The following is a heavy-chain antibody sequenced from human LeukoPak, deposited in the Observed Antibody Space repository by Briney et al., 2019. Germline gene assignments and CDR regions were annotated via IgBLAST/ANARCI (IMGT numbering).Heavy chain of an antibody. CDR3: ARRMVATGHHDY. Sequence: SETLSLTCTVSGGSISSYYWSWIRQPAGKGLEWIGRIYTSGSTNYNPSLKSRVTISVDTSKNQFSLKLSSVTAADTAVYYCARRMVATGHHDYWGQGTLVTVSS. J-gene: IGHJ4*02. V-gene: IGHV4-4*07. D-gene: IGHD5-12*01. CDR1: GGSISSYY. CDR2: IYTSGST.